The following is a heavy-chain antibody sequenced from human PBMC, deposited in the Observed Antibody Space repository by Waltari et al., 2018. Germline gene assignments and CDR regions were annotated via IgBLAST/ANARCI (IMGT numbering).Heavy chain of an antibody. CDR1: GYTFNTYN. V-gene: IGHV1-8*01. Sequence: QXQLXXSGAXVXKPGXSVKISCTPXGYTFNTYNMNWVRQAAGQGLEWXGWINXNSLNXGYAEXFRGKITVSPXISLSTSYLEVGFLDSEXSAVYYCAXAPSLXKKWVGGYWLDXWGQGTLVTVSS. D-gene: IGHD1-26*01. J-gene: IGHJ5*02. CDR3: AXAPSLXKKWVGGYWLDX. CDR2: INXNSLNX.